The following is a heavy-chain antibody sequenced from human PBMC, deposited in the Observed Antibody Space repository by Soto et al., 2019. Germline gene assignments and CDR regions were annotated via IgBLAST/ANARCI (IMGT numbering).Heavy chain of an antibody. D-gene: IGHD5-12*01. V-gene: IGHV3-33*01. J-gene: IGHJ4*02. CDR2: IWYDGSAK. CDR3: ARDRNGYNSGPLDY. CDR1: GFTFSSYG. Sequence: QVQLVESGGGVVQPGRSLRLSCAASGFTFSSYGMHWVRQAPGKGLEWVAVIWYDGSAKYYGDSVKGRFTISRDNSKNTLYLQMNSLRVEDTAVYYCARDRNGYNSGPLDYWGQGNLVNVSS.